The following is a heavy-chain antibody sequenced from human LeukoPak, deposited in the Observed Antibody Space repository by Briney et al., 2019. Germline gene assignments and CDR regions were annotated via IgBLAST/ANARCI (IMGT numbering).Heavy chain of an antibody. Sequence: GESLKISCKGSGYSFTTHWIGWVRQMPGKGLEWMGIIFPGDSDTAYSPSFQGHVTISADKSISTAFLQWSSLKASDSAMYYCASSESQTKFDYWGQGTLVTVSS. CDR1: GYSFTTHW. CDR2: IFPGDSDT. V-gene: IGHV5-51*01. D-gene: IGHD1/OR15-1a*01. CDR3: ASSESQTKFDY. J-gene: IGHJ4*02.